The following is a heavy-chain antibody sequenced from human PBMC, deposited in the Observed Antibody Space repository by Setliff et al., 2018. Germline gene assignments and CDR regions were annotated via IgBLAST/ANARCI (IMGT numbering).Heavy chain of an antibody. CDR3: ASGQVVTAY. J-gene: IGHJ4*02. D-gene: IGHD2-21*02. V-gene: IGHV3-23*01. CDR2: ISGSAQTT. Sequence: PSETLSLTCAVYGGSFSGYYWSWVRQPPGKGLEWVSMISGSAQTTYYADSVKGRFTISRDNSKNTVYLEMNSLRAEDTAVYYCASGQVVTAYWGQGTLVTVSS. CDR1: GGSFSGYY.